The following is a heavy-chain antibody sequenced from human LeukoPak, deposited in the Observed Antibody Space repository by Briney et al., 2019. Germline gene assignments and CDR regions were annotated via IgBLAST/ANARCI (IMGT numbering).Heavy chain of an antibody. D-gene: IGHD3/OR15-3a*01. J-gene: IGHJ4*02. CDR2: IYYSGST. CDR1: GGSISSSSYY. V-gene: IGHV4-39*01. CDR3: ARLRDFWTDY. Sequence: PSETLSLTCTVSGGSISSSSYYWGWIRQPPGKGLEWIGRIYYSGSTYYNPSLKSRVTISVDTSKNQFSLKLSSVTAADTAVYYCARLRDFWTDYWGQGTLVTVSS.